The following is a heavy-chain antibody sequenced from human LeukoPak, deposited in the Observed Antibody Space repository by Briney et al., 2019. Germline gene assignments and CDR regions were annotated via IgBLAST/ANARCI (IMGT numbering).Heavy chain of an antibody. D-gene: IGHD3-16*01. CDR3: ARAGGDGSLGDFDY. CDR2: INPSGGST. J-gene: IGHJ4*02. Sequence: PGASVKVSCKASGFTFTSYFMHWVRQAPGQGLEWMGIINPSGGSTSYAQKFQGRVTMTGDTSTSTVHMELSSLRSEDTAVYYCARAGGDGSLGDFDYWGQGTLVTVSS. V-gene: IGHV1-46*01. CDR1: GFTFTSYF.